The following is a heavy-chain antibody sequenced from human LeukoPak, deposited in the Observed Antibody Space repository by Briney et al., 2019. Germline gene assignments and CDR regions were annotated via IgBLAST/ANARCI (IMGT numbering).Heavy chain of an antibody. CDR1: GYTFTSYY. CDR3: ARAIQQWLVGFDP. V-gene: IGHV1-46*01. J-gene: IGHJ5*02. Sequence: GASVKVSCKASGYTFTSYYMHWVRQAPGQGLEWMGIINPSGGSTSYAQKFQGRVTMTRDMSTSTVYMELSSLRSEDTAVYYCARAIQQWLVGFDPWGQGTLVTVSS. CDR2: INPSGGST. D-gene: IGHD6-19*01.